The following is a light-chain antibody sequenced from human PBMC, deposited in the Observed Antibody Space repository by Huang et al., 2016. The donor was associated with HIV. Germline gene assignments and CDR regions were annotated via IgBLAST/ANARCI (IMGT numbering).Light chain of an antibody. CDR2: GAS. V-gene: IGKV3-20*01. Sequence: EIVLTQSPGTLSLSPGERATLSCRASQSVSSSYLAWYQQKPGQAPRLLFYGASSRATGIPDRFSGSGSGTDFTRTISRLEPEDFAVYYCQQYDSSPWTFGQGTKVEIK. CDR3: QQYDSSPWT. CDR1: QSVSSSY. J-gene: IGKJ1*01.